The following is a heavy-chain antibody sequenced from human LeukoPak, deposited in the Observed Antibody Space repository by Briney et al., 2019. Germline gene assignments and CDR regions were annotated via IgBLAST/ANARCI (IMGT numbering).Heavy chain of an antibody. J-gene: IGHJ4*02. D-gene: IGHD3-16*02. CDR1: GFTFSSYW. Sequence: GGSLRLSCAASGFTFSSYWMHWVRQAPGKGLVWVSRINSDGSSTSYADSVKGRFTISRDNAKNTLYLQMNSLRAEDMAVYYCARFDYDYVWGSYPVRSGFDYWGQGTLVTVSS. CDR2: INSDGSST. CDR3: ARFDYDYVWGSYPVRSGFDY. V-gene: IGHV3-74*01.